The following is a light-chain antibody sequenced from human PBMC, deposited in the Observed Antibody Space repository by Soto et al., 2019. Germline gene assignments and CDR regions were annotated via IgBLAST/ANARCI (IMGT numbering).Light chain of an antibody. Sequence: PGERATLSCRASQSVSSSYLAWYQQKPGQAPRLLIYGASSRATGIPDRFSGSGSGTDFTLTISRLEPEDFAVYYCQQYGGSPWTFGQGTKVDIK. CDR3: QQYGGSPWT. J-gene: IGKJ1*01. CDR2: GAS. CDR1: QSVSSSY. V-gene: IGKV3-20*01.